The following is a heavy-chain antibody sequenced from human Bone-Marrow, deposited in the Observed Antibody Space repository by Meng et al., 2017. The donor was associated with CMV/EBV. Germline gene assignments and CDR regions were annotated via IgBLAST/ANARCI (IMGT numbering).Heavy chain of an antibody. D-gene: IGHD3-10*01. V-gene: IGHV4-59*12. Sequence: GSLRLSCTVSGGSISSYYWSWIRQPPGKGLEWIGYTYYSGSTYYNPSLKSRVTISVDTSKNQFSLKLSSVTAADTAVYYCAREWAGSGSSYGMDVWGQGTTVTVFS. CDR1: GGSISSYY. J-gene: IGHJ6*02. CDR2: TYYSGST. CDR3: AREWAGSGSSYGMDV.